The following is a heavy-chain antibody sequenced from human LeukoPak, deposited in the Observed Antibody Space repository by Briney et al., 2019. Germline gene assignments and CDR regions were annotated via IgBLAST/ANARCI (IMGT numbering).Heavy chain of an antibody. CDR3: ARPMRGFAFDI. V-gene: IGHV3-21*01. CDR2: ISSSSSYI. J-gene: IGHJ3*02. Sequence: PGGSLRLSCAASGFTFSSYWMNWVRQAPGKGLEWVSSISSSSSYIYYADSVKGRFTISRDNAKNSLYLQMNSLRAEDTAVYYCARPMRGFAFDIWGQGTMVTVSS. CDR1: GFTFSSYW. D-gene: IGHD3-16*01.